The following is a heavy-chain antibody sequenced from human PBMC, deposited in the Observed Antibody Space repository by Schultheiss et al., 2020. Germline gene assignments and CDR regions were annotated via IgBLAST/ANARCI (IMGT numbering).Heavy chain of an antibody. Sequence: GESLKISCVASEFSINTFAMSWVRRGPGKGLQWVSSASAGGGTTQYADSVKGRFTISRDNSKNTLSLQMNSLRADDTAVYYCAKDRSCTGGSCHNWFDPWGQGTLVTVSS. CDR3: AKDRSCTGGSCHNWFDP. D-gene: IGHD2-15*01. V-gene: IGHV3-23*01. J-gene: IGHJ5*02. CDR2: ASAGGGTT. CDR1: EFSINTFA.